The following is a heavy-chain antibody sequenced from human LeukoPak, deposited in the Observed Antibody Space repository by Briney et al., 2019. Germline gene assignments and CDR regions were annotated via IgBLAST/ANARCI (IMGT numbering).Heavy chain of an antibody. CDR3: ARALYSCGGFDY. CDR1: AGSIISADYY. V-gene: IGHV4-31*03. Sequence: SETLSLTCTVSAGSIISADYYWSWFRQYSGKGLEWIGYIYYSGTTYYNPSLKSRLTISVDTSKNQFSLELWSVTAADTAAYFCARALYSCGGFDYWGQGTLVTVSS. J-gene: IGHJ4*02. D-gene: IGHD5-18*01. CDR2: IYYSGTT.